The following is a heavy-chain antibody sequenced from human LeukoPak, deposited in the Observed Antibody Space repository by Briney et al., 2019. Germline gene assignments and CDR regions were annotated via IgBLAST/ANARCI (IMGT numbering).Heavy chain of an antibody. D-gene: IGHD3-16*01. Sequence: GGSLRLSCATSGFSFSSYAMSWVRQAPGKGLEWVSAMSSSDDGRYYAASVRGRFTISRDTSRSTLYLQMNSLRAEDMALYYCAKGGGGRLIYYYYMDVWGKGTTVTVSS. CDR2: MSSSDDGR. CDR3: AKGGGGRLIYYYYMDV. J-gene: IGHJ6*03. CDR1: GFSFSSYA. V-gene: IGHV3-23*01.